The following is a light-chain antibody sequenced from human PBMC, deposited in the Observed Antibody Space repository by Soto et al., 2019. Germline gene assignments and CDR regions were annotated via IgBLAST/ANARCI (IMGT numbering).Light chain of an antibody. CDR1: QSLLHSNGYNY. J-gene: IGKJ4*01. CDR2: LGS. V-gene: IGKV2-28*01. Sequence: DIVMTQSPLSLPVTPGEPASISCRSSQSLLHSNGYNYLDWYLQKPGQSPQLLIYLGSNRDSGDPDRLSGSGSGTDYTLKISRVEAEDVGVYYCMQALQTPLTFGGGNKVEIK. CDR3: MQALQTPLT.